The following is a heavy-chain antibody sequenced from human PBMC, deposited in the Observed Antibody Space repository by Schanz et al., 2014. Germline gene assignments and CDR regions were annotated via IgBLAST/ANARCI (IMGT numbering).Heavy chain of an antibody. CDR1: RYTFNTYG. D-gene: IGHD6-19*01. CDR2: MNPDSGNT. J-gene: IGHJ4*02. Sequence: QGQLVQSGPEVKEPGASVKVSCEASRYTFNTYGLNWVRQAPGQGLEWMGWMNPDSGNTGYAQKFQGRVTMTRNTSISTAYMELSSLRSEDTAVYYCARGGYSSGWYDRDIAHFDYWGQGTLVTVSS. CDR3: ARGGYSSGWYDRDIAHFDY. V-gene: IGHV1-8*02.